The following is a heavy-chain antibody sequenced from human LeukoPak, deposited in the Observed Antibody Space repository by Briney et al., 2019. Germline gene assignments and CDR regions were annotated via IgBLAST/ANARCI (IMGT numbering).Heavy chain of an antibody. D-gene: IGHD6-19*01. CDR1: GFTFSSYS. J-gene: IGHJ4*02. CDR3: ARGIIAVAAASDF. CDR2: ISSSSSYI. Sequence: GGSLRLSCAASGFTFSSYSMNWVRQAPGKGLEWVSSISSSSSYIYYADSVKGRFTISRDNDKNSLYPQMNSLRAEDTAVYYCARGIIAVAAASDFWGQGTLVTVSS. V-gene: IGHV3-21*01.